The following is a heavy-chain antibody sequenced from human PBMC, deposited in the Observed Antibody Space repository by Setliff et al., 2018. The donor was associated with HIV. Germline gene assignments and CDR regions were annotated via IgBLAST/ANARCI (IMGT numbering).Heavy chain of an antibody. Sequence: SETLSLTCAVSGYSISSGYYWGWIRQPSGKGLEWIGSIYHSRSTYYNPSLKSRVTISVDTSKNQFSLKLSSVTAADTAVYYCARMYSGYDWSPAGARTRYFDYWGQGTLVTVSS. D-gene: IGHD5-12*01. CDR1: GYSISSGYY. V-gene: IGHV4-38-2*01. CDR3: ARMYSGYDWSPAGARTRYFDY. CDR2: IYHSRST. J-gene: IGHJ4*02.